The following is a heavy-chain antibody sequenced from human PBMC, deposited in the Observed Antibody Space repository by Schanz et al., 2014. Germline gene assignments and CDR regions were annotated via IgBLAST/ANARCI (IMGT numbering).Heavy chain of an antibody. V-gene: IGHV4-61*02. D-gene: IGHD1-1*01. J-gene: IGHJ2*01. CDR1: GGSIRSGTYY. CDR3: ARDTTWRLDL. Sequence: QVQLQESGPGLVKPSQTLSLTCTVSGGSIRSGTYYWSWIRQPAGKALEWVERVFPNGITNYNPSLKSRFPIPLDASKTQFSLARATLTAADTAVYYCARDTTWRLDLWGRGTLVTVSS. CDR2: VFPNGIT.